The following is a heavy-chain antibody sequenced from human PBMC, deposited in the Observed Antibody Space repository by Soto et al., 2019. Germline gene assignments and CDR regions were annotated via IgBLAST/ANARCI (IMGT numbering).Heavy chain of an antibody. J-gene: IGHJ4*02. CDR1: GGSISSGGYS. V-gene: IGHV4-30-2*01. CDR3: ARAPGYCSSTSCSHPRPYFDY. Sequence: SETLSLTCAVSGGSISSGGYSWIWIRQPPGKGLEWIGYIYHSGSTYYNPSLKSRVTISVDRSKNQFSLKLSSVTAADTAVYYCARAPGYCSSTSCSHPRPYFDYWGQGTLVTVSS. D-gene: IGHD2-2*01. CDR2: IYHSGST.